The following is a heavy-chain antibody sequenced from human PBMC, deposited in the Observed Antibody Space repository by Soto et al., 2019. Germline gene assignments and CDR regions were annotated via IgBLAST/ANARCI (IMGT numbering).Heavy chain of an antibody. CDR2: ISGSGGST. CDR3: AKYLSGWLINTPGIDY. J-gene: IGHJ4*02. V-gene: IGHV3-23*01. Sequence: PGGSLRLSCAASGFTFSSYAMSWVRQAPGKGLEWVSAISGSGGSTYYADSVKGRFTISRDNSKNTLYLQMNSLRAEDTAVYYCAKYLSGWLINTPGIDYWGQGTLVTVSS. CDR1: GFTFSSYA. D-gene: IGHD6-19*01.